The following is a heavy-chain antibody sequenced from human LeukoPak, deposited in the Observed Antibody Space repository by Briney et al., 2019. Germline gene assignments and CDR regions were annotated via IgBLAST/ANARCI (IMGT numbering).Heavy chain of an antibody. J-gene: IGHJ4*02. V-gene: IGHV3-11*01. Sequence: PGGSLRLSCAASGFIFSDYYMSWIRQTPGKGLEWISYISNSDNDIYYAGSVKGRFTISRDNTWNSLFLQMNSLRPDDTAVYYCASGSSSVGYWGQGTLVTVSP. CDR2: ISNSDNDI. CDR1: GFIFSDYY. D-gene: IGHD6-6*01. CDR3: ASGSSSVGY.